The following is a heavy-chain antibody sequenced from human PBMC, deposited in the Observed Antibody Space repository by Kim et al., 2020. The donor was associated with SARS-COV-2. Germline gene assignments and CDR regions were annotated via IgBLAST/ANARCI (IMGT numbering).Heavy chain of an antibody. CDR2: IYPGDSDT. V-gene: IGHV5-51*01. D-gene: IGHD3-22*01. CDR1: GYSFTSYW. Sequence: GESLKISCKGSGYSFTSYWIGWVRQMPGKGLEWMGIIYPGDSDTRYSPSFQGQVTISADKSISTAYLQWGSLKASDTAMYYCARHMGGWNTMIGPKQYYFDYWGQGTLVSVSS. CDR3: ARHMGGWNTMIGPKQYYFDY. J-gene: IGHJ4*02.